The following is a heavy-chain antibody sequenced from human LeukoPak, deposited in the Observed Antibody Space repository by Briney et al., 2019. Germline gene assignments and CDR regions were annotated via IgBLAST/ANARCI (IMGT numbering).Heavy chain of an antibody. CDR3: VRGGLLFDP. Sequence: SETLSLTCTVSGGSFSDYYWSWIRQPPGKGLEWIGYIYNNGRVNYNSSLKSRVTMSLDKSKKQFSLKLTSVTPADTAVYYCVRGGLLFDPWGQGTLVTVSS. CDR1: GGSFSDYY. V-gene: IGHV4-59*01. CDR2: IYNNGRV. D-gene: IGHD2-15*01. J-gene: IGHJ5*02.